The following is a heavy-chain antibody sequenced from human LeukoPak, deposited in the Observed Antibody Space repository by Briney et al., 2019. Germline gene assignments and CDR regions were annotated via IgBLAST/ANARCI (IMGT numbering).Heavy chain of an antibody. CDR1: GFTFSSYG. CDR3: ARDSVGATTGYYYGMDI. V-gene: IGHV3-33*01. CDR2: IWYDGSNK. J-gene: IGHJ6*02. D-gene: IGHD1-26*01. Sequence: GRSLRLSCAASGFTFSSYGMHWVRQAPGKGLEWVAVIWYDGSNKYYADSVKGRFTISRDNSKNTLYLQMNSLRAEDTAVYYCARDSVGATTGYYYGMDIWGQGTTVTVSS.